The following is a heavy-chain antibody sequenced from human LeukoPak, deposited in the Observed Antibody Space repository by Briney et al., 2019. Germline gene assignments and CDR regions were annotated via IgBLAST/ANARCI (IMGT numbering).Heavy chain of an antibody. CDR1: GFTFRNYA. D-gene: IGHD3-22*01. CDR3: ATEMNYYDSSGYYGAF. V-gene: IGHV3-23*01. CDR2: IRGIGDST. Sequence: GGSLRLSCAAWGFTFRNYAMRWVGQAPGKGLEGVAGIRGIGDSTYYADSVQGRFTISRDNSKNTLYLQMNSLRAEDTAVYYCATEMNYYDSSGYYGAFWGQGTLVTVSS. J-gene: IGHJ4*02.